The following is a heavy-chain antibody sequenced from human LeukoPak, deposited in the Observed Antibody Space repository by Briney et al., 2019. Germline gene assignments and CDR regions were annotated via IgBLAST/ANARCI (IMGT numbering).Heavy chain of an antibody. D-gene: IGHD4-17*01. CDR3: ARGPDYGDFINWYFDL. J-gene: IGHJ2*01. V-gene: IGHV3-21*01. Sequence: PGGSLRLSCAASGFTFSSYHMNWVRQAPGKGLEWVSSIGSSSTYIYYADSVKGRFTISRDNAKSSLYLQMNSLRAEDTAVYYCARGPDYGDFINWYFDLWGRDTLVTVSS. CDR1: GFTFSSYH. CDR2: IGSSSTYI.